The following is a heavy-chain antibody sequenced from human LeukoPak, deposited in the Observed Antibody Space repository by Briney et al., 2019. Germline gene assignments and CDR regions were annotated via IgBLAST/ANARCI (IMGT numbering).Heavy chain of an antibody. CDR2: IRSKANSYAT. CDR1: GFTFSGSA. D-gene: IGHD3-22*01. CDR3: TRLMESTYDSSGYDY. Sequence: GGSLRLSCAASGFTFSGSAMHWVRQASGKGLEWVGRIRSKANSYATAYAAPVKGRFTLSRDDSKNTAYLQMNSLKTEDTAVYYCTRLMESTYDSSGYDYWGQGTLVTVSS. V-gene: IGHV3-73*01. J-gene: IGHJ4*02.